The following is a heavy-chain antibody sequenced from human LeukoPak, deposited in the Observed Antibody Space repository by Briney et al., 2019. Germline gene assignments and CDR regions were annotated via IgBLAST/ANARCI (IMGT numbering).Heavy chain of an antibody. CDR2: ISWNSGSI. D-gene: IGHD3-22*01. CDR1: GFTFDDYA. CDR3: AKPHYYDSSGYYYDY. Sequence: GGSLRLSCAASGFTFDDYAMHRVRQAPGKGLEWVSGISWNSGSIGYADSVKGRFTISRDNAKNSLYLQMNSLRAGDTALYYCAKPHYYDSSGYYYDYWGQGTLVTVSS. J-gene: IGHJ4*02. V-gene: IGHV3-9*01.